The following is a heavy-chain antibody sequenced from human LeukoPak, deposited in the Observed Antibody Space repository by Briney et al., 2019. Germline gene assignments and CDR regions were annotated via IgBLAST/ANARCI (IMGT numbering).Heavy chain of an antibody. J-gene: IGHJ3*01. CDR2: MNPNGGNT. Sequence: ASVTVSCLASGYTFTTYDINWVRQAPGQGLEWMGWMNPNGGNTGYPQKFQGRVTMTRNTSISTAYMELSSLRSDDTAVYYCVYASSGIAFDVWGQGTVVTVSS. CDR1: GYTFTTYD. CDR3: VYASSGIAFDV. V-gene: IGHV1-8*01. D-gene: IGHD2/OR15-2a*01.